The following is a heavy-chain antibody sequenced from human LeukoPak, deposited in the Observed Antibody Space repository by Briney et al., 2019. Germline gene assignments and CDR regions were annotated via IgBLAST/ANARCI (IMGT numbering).Heavy chain of an antibody. V-gene: IGHV4-59*01. Sequence: SETLSLTCAVSGDSISSDYWSWVRQPPGKGLEWIGYIYYTGSTNYNPSLKSRVTISVDTSKNQFSLKLSSVATPSTMAARGRSWFESWGQGTLVTVSS. CDR2: IYYTGST. CDR1: GDSISSDY. J-gene: IGHJ5*01. D-gene: IGHD6-6*01. CDR3: RSWFES.